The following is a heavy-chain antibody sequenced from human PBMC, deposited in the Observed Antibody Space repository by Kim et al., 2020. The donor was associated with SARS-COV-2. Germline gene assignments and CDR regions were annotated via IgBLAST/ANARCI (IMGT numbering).Heavy chain of an antibody. CDR2: ISAYNGNT. D-gene: IGHD3-10*01. J-gene: IGHJ4*02. CDR1: GYTFTSYG. Sequence: ASVKVSCKASGYTFTSYGISWVRQAPGQGLEWMGWISAYNGNTNYAQKLQGRVTMTTDTSTSTAYMELRSLRSDDTAVYYCATVWFGELSGYYFDYWGQGTLVTVSS. CDR3: ATVWFGELSGYYFDY. V-gene: IGHV1-18*01.